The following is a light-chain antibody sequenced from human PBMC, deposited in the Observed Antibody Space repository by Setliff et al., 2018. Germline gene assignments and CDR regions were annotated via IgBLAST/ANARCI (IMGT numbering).Light chain of an antibody. CDR3: LLYYGGAHV. J-gene: IGLJ1*01. Sequence: QAVVTQEPSLTVSPGGTVTLTCASSTGAVTSAYYPNWIQQKPGQTPRALIYSTNSGYSWTPARFSGSLLGGKAALTLSGVQPEDEAEYYCLLYYGGAHVFGPGTKVTVL. CDR2: STN. CDR1: TGAVTSAYY. V-gene: IGLV7-43*01.